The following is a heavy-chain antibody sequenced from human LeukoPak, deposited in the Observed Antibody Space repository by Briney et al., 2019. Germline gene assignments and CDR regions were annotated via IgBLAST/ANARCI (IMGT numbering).Heavy chain of an antibody. V-gene: IGHV3-7*01. CDR3: AREPYYYDSSGHDY. CDR2: IKQDGSDK. CDR1: GFTFSSFW. D-gene: IGHD3-22*01. J-gene: IGHJ4*02. Sequence: GGSLRLSCAASGFTFSSFWMSWVRQAPGKGLEWVANIKQDGSDKYYVDSVKGRCTISRDNAKNSLYLQMNSLRAEDTAVYYCAREPYYYDSSGHDYWGQGTLVTVSS.